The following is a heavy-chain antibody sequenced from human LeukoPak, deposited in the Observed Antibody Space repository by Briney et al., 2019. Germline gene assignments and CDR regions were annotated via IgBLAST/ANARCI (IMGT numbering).Heavy chain of an antibody. D-gene: IGHD6-13*01. CDR1: GFTVSSNY. CDR2: IYSGGST. Sequence: PGGSLRLSCAASGFTVSSNYMSWVRQAPGKGLEWVSVIYSGGSTYYADSVKGRFTNSRDNSKNTLYLQMNSLRAEDTAVYYCARDRGYSSSPADFDYWGQGTLVTVSS. CDR3: ARDRGYSSSPADFDY. J-gene: IGHJ4*02. V-gene: IGHV3-66*02.